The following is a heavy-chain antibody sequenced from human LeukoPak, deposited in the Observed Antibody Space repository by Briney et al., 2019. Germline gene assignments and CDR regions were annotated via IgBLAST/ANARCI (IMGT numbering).Heavy chain of an antibody. CDR2: ISGSGGST. CDR1: GFTFSSYA. V-gene: IGHV3-23*01. J-gene: IGHJ4*02. CDR3: AGVRDIVVVVAADFDY. D-gene: IGHD2-15*01. Sequence: PGGSLRLSCAASGFTFSSYAMSWVRQAPGKGLERVSAISGSGGSTYYADSVKGRFTISRDNSKNTLYLQMNSLRAEDTAVYYCAGVRDIVVVVAADFDYWGQGTLVTVSS.